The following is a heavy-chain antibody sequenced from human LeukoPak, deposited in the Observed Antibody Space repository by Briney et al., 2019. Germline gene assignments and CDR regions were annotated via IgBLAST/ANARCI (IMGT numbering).Heavy chain of an antibody. CDR1: GFTFSSYA. Sequence: GGSLRLSCAASGFTFSSYAMHWVRQAPGKGLEWVAVISYDGSNKYYADSVKGRFTISRDNSKNTLYLQMNSLRAEDTAVYYCAKGHSGSYWGYFDYWGQGTLVTVSS. V-gene: IGHV3-30-3*01. CDR2: ISYDGSNK. D-gene: IGHD1-26*01. CDR3: AKGHSGSYWGYFDY. J-gene: IGHJ4*02.